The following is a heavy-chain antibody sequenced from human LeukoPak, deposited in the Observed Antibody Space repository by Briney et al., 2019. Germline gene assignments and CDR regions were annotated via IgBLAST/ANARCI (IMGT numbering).Heavy chain of an antibody. J-gene: IGHJ4*02. Sequence: SETLSLTCTVSGGSISSGSYYWSWIRQPAGKGLEWIGRIYTSGSTNYNPSLKSRVTISVDTSENQFSLKLSSVTAADTAVYYCARGPKQDYWGQGTLVTVSS. CDR2: IYTSGST. CDR1: GGSISSGSYY. CDR3: ARGPKQDY. V-gene: IGHV4-61*02.